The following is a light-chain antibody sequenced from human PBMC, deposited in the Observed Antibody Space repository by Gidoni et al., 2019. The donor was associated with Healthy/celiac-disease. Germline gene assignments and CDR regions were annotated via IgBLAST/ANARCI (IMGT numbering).Light chain of an antibody. Sequence: QSLLTQPPPVSGAPAQRVNIPCTGSSSNIRAGYDVHWYQQLPGTAPKLLIYGTSNRNSGVPDRFSGSKSSTSASLDITGLQAEDEADYYCQSYDSSLSGWVFGGGTKLTVL. CDR2: GTS. CDR3: QSYDSSLSGWV. CDR1: SSNIRAGYD. J-gene: IGLJ2*01. V-gene: IGLV1-40*01.